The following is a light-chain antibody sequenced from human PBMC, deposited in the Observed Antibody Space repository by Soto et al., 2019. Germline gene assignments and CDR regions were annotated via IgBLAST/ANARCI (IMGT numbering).Light chain of an antibody. J-gene: IGLJ1*01. CDR2: GNI. V-gene: IGLV1-40*01. Sequence: QSVLTQPPSVSGAPGQRVTISCTGSSSNIGAGYDVHWYQQFPGTAPKVLIYGNINRPSGVPDRFSGSKSATSASLAITGLQAEDEADYYCQSYDSSLSVYVFGTGTKLTVL. CDR1: SSNIGAGYD. CDR3: QSYDSSLSVYV.